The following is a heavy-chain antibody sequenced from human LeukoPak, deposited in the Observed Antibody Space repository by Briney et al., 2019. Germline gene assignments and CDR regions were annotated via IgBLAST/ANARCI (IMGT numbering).Heavy chain of an antibody. CDR3: AREGSYYVWGSYAYAPDY. Sequence: ASVKVSCKASGYTFTSYGISWVRQAPGQRLEWMGWISAYNGNTNYAQKLQGRVTMTTDTSTSTAYMELRSLRSDDTAVYYCAREGSYYVWGSYAYAPDYWGQGTLVTVSS. V-gene: IGHV1-18*01. CDR1: GYTFTSYG. J-gene: IGHJ4*02. CDR2: ISAYNGNT. D-gene: IGHD3-16*01.